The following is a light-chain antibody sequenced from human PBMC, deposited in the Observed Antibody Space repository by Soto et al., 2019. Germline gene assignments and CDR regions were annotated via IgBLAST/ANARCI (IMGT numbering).Light chain of an antibody. V-gene: IGKV3-20*01. CDR3: QQYDTSYFT. CDR2: DAS. Sequence: EIVLTQSPGTLSLSPGERATLSCRAGQNISSKSLAWYQQKPGQAPRLLIYDASTRAADIPDGFSGGGSGTDFTLTVNRLEPEDFAMYYCQQYDTSYFTFGPGTKVDFK. J-gene: IGKJ3*01. CDR1: QNISSKS.